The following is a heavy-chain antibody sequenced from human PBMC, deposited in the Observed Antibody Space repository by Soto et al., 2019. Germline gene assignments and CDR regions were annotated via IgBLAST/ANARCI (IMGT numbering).Heavy chain of an antibody. CDR1: GFSLSTSGVG. Sequence: QITLKESGPTLVKPTQTLTLTCTFSGFSLSTSGVGVGWIRQPPGKALERLAPISWDDEKRYSPSLKSRLTITKATSKNPVFLTMSNMDTVDTATYYCAHMGRYYDILTGYSWTIDYWGQGTLVTVSS. CDR3: AHMGRYYDILTGYSWTIDY. J-gene: IGHJ4*02. V-gene: IGHV2-5*02. CDR2: ISWDDEK. D-gene: IGHD3-9*01.